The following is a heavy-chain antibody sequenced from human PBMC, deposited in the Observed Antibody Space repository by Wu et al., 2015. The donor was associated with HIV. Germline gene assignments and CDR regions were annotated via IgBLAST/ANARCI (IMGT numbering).Heavy chain of an antibody. J-gene: IGHJ5*02. V-gene: IGHV1-2*02. CDR1: GYPFTNYY. CDR3: ARGQGGYFDTRGYYYAGVSWFDP. CDR2: INPERGAT. Sequence: QVQLVQSGAEVKKPGASVKVSCQTSGYPFTNYYIHWVRQAPGQGLEWVGWINPERGATEYAKKFQGRVTMSTDTSTNTAYMELSSLRSEDTAVYYCARGQGGYFDTRGYYYAGVSWFDPWGQGTLVTVSS. D-gene: IGHD3-22*01.